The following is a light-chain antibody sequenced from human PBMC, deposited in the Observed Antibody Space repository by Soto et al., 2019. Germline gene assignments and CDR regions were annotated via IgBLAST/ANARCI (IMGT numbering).Light chain of an antibody. CDR3: QQYSTYPLT. V-gene: IGKV1-5*01. CDR1: QGITTF. Sequence: DIQMTQSPSTLSASIGDRVTITCRASQGITTFLAWYQQKPGKAPQILIYDASKLEPGVPSRLSGGGSGTEFNLTISSLQPDDFETYYCQQYSTYPLTFGGGTRVEIK. J-gene: IGKJ4*01. CDR2: DAS.